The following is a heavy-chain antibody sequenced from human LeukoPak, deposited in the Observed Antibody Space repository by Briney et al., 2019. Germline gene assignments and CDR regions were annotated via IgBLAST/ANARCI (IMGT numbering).Heavy chain of an antibody. D-gene: IGHD1-26*01. J-gene: IGHJ4*02. CDR1: GFTLSDAW. V-gene: IGHV3-15*01. Sequence: GGSLRLSCAASGFTLSDAWMSWVRQAPGKGLEWVGRIKSKTDRGTTDYAAPVKGRFTISRDNSKNTLYLQMNSLRAEDTAVYYCAKVVGATINRGLSDYWGQGTLVTVSS. CDR3: AKVVGATINRGLSDY. CDR2: IKSKTDRGTT.